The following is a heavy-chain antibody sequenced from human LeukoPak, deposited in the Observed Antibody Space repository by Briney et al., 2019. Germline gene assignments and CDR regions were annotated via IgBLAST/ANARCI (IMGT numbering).Heavy chain of an antibody. J-gene: IGHJ5*02. V-gene: IGHV1-18*01. CDR1: GYTFTSYG. CDR3: ARAWGERLVQGSPDWFDP. Sequence: ASVKVSCKAPGYTFTSYGISWVRQAPGQGLEWMGWISAYNGNTNYAQKLQGRVTMTTDTSTSTAYMELRSLRSDDTAVYYRARAWGERLVQGSPDWFDPWGQGTLVTVSS. CDR2: ISAYNGNT. D-gene: IGHD6-13*01.